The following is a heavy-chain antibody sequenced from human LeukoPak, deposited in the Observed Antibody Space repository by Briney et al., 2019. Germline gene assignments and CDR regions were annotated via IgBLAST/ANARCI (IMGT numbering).Heavy chain of an antibody. J-gene: IGHJ6*03. Sequence: SETLSLTCAVSGGSISSNTWWSWVRQPPGKGLEWIGEIYHSGSTNYNPSLKSRVTISVDTSKNQFSLKLSSVTAADTAVYYCARGFDGPLTYYYYYMDVWGKGTTVTVSS. V-gene: IGHV4-4*02. CDR3: ARGFDGPLTYYYYYMDV. CDR2: IYHSGST. D-gene: IGHD5-24*01. CDR1: GGSISSNTW.